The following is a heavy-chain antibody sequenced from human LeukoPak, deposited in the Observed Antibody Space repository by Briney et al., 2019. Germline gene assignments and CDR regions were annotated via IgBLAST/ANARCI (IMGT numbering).Heavy chain of an antibody. J-gene: IGHJ3*02. D-gene: IGHD2-8*01. CDR1: GGTFSSYA. CDR2: IIPIFGTA. V-gene: IGHV1-69*05. Sequence: SVKVSCKASGGTFSSYAISWVRQAPGQGLEWVGGIIPIFGTANYARKFQGRVTITTDESTSTAYMELSSLRSEDTAVYYCRLGGCTNGVFYDNHDAFDIWGQGTMVTVSS. CDR3: RLGGCTNGVFYDNHDAFDI.